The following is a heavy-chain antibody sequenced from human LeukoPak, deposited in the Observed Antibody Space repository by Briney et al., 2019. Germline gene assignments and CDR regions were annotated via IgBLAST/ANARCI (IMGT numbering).Heavy chain of an antibody. CDR2: ISSSSSTI. D-gene: IGHD2-2*01. Sequence: TGGPLRLSCAASGFTLSSYSMNWVRQAPGKGLEWVSYISSSSSTIYYADSVKGRFTISRDNAKNSLYLQMNSLRAEDTAVYYCARDTAAQGAFDIWGQGTMVTVSS. V-gene: IGHV3-48*01. CDR3: ARDTAAQGAFDI. J-gene: IGHJ3*02. CDR1: GFTLSSYS.